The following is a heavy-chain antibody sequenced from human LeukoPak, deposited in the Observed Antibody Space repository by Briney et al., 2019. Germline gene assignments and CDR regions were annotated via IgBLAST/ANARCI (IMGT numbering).Heavy chain of an antibody. CDR1: GFTFSSSW. CDR3: ARDPCHGALDY. CDR2: IKQDGTEE. V-gene: IGHV3-7*03. J-gene: IGHJ4*02. Sequence: GGSLRLSCVASGFTFSSSWMSWVRRAPGKGLEWVANIKQDGTEEYYVDSVRGRFSISKDNAKNSLYLQVNSLRAEDTAVYYCARDPCHGALDYWGQGALVTVSS. D-gene: IGHD2-2*01.